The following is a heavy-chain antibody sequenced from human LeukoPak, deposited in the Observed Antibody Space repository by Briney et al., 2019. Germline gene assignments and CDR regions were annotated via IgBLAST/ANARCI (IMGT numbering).Heavy chain of an antibody. CDR2: ISSSGSTI. J-gene: IGHJ4*02. CDR1: GFTFSSYE. CDR3: AKDRSYQLLSGPDY. V-gene: IGHV3-48*03. Sequence: GGSLRLSCAASGFTFSSYEMNWVRQAPGKGLEWVSYISSSGSTIYYADSVKGRFTISRDNAKNSLYLQMNSLRAEDTAVYYCAKDRSYQLLSGPDYWGQGTLVTVSS. D-gene: IGHD2-2*01.